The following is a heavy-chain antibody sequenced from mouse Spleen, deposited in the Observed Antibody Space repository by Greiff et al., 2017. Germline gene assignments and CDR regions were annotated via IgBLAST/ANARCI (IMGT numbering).Heavy chain of an antibody. V-gene: IGHV5-17*01. D-gene: IGHD4-1*01. Sequence: EVQGVESGGGLVKPGGSLKLSCAASGFTFSDYGMHWVRQAPEKGLEWVAYISSGSSTIYYADTVKGRFTISRDNAKNTLFLQMTSLRSEDTAMYYCASRGTATRPFYAMDYWGQGTSVTVSS. CDR2: ISSGSSTI. CDR3: ASRGTATRPFYAMDY. J-gene: IGHJ4*01. CDR1: GFTFSDYG.